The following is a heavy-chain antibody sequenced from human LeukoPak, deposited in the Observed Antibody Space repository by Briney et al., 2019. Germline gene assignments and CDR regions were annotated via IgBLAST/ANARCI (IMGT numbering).Heavy chain of an antibody. D-gene: IGHD3-22*01. CDR3: AYYYDSSGYLFDY. CDR2: IIPILGIA. Sequence: SVKVSCKASGGTFSSYAISWVRQAPGQGLEWMGRIIPILGIANSAQKFQGRVTITADKSTSTAYMELSSLRSEDTAVYYCAYYYDSSGYLFDYWGQGTLVTVSS. V-gene: IGHV1-69*04. CDR1: GGTFSSYA. J-gene: IGHJ4*02.